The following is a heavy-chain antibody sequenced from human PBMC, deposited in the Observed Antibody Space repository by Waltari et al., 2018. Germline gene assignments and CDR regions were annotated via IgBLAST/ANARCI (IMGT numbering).Heavy chain of an antibody. CDR2: IYYSGST. Sequence: QVQLQESGPGLVKPSQTLSLPCTVSGGPISSGGYYWSWIRQHTGKGLGWIGYIYYSGSTYYNPSLKSRVTISVDTSKNQFSLKLSSVTAADTAVYYCARGSYGSGTHLDYWGQGTLVTVSS. CDR3: ARGSYGSGTHLDY. CDR1: GGPISSGGYY. J-gene: IGHJ4*02. V-gene: IGHV4-31*03. D-gene: IGHD3-10*01.